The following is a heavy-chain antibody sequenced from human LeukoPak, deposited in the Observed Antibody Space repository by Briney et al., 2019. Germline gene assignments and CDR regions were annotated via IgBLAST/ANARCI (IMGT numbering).Heavy chain of an antibody. D-gene: IGHD5-18*01. CDR1: GFTFSSYG. CDR3: AKDLGYSYGIDY. V-gene: IGHV3-30*18. CDR2: ISYDGSNK. Sequence: PGRSLRLSCAASGFTFSSYGMHWVRQAPGKGLEWVAVISYDGSNKYYADSVKGRFTISRDNSKNTLYLQMNSLRAEDTAVCYCAKDLGYSYGIDYWGQGTLVTVSS. J-gene: IGHJ4*02.